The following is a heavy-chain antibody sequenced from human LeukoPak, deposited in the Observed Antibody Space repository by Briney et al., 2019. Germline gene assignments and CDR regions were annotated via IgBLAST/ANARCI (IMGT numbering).Heavy chain of an antibody. CDR2: ISRRSSYI. Sequence: GGSLRLSCAASGFIFSSYSMNWVRQAPGKGLEWVSSISRRSSYIYYADSVKGRFTISRDNAKNSLHLQMNSLRAEDTAVYYCARDGGPYDSSGYYDYWGQGTLVTVSS. CDR3: ARDGGPYDSSGYYDY. D-gene: IGHD3-22*01. J-gene: IGHJ4*02. V-gene: IGHV3-21*01. CDR1: GFIFSSYS.